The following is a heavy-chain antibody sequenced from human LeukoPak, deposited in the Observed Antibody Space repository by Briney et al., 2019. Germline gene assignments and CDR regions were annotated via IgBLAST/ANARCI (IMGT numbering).Heavy chain of an antibody. Sequence: SGTLSLTCAVSGGSISSSNWWSWVRQPPGKGLEWIGEIYHSGSTNYNPSLKSRVTISVDKSRNQFSLKLSSVTAADTAVYYCARVGCSSWYGLFDYWGQGTLVTVSS. CDR3: ARVGCSSWYGLFDY. CDR2: IYHSGST. D-gene: IGHD6-13*01. V-gene: IGHV4-4*02. CDR1: GGSISSSNW. J-gene: IGHJ4*02.